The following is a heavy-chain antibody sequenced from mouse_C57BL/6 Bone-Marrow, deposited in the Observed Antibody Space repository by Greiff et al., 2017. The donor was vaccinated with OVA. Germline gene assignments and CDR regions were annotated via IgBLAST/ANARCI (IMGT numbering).Heavy chain of an antibody. D-gene: IGHD4-1*01. Sequence: EVQGMESGGGLVQPGGSLKLSCAASGFTFSDYYMYWVRQTPEKRLEWVAYISNGGGSTYYPDTVKGRFNISRDNAKNTLYLQMSRLKSEDTAMYYCARHGTGTDYYAMDYWGQGTSVTVSS. J-gene: IGHJ4*01. CDR2: ISNGGGST. CDR3: ARHGTGTDYYAMDY. CDR1: GFTFSDYY. V-gene: IGHV5-12*01.